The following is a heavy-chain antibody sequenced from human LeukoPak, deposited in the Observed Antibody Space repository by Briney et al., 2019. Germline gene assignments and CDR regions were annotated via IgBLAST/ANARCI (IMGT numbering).Heavy chain of an antibody. CDR3: ARRQRGLIAAAGRGFDY. CDR2: INHSGST. J-gene: IGHJ4*02. D-gene: IGHD6-13*01. V-gene: IGHV4-38-2*02. CDR1: GYSISSGYY. Sequence: SETLSLTCTVSGYSISSGYYWGWVRQPPGKGLEWIGEINHSGSTKYNPSLKSRVTISVDTSKNQFSLKLSSVTAADTAVYYCARRQRGLIAAAGRGFDYWGQGTLVTVSS.